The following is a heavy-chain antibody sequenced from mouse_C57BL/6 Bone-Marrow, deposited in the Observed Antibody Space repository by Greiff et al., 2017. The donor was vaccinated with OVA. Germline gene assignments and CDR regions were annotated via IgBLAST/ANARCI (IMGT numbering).Heavy chain of an antibody. J-gene: IGHJ4*01. CDR3: ARQGGYYGLYYAMDY. CDR2: ISNGGGST. V-gene: IGHV5-12*01. CDR1: GFTFSDYY. D-gene: IGHD2-1*01. Sequence: EVKLVESGGGLVQPGGSLKLSCAASGFTFSDYYMYWVRQTPEKRLEWVAYISNGGGSTYYPDTVKGRFTLSRDNAKNTLSLQMSRLKSEDTAMYYCARQGGYYGLYYAMDYWGQGTSVTVSS.